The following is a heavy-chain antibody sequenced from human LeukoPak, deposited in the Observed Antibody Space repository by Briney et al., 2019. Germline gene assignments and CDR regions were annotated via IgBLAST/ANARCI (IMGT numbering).Heavy chain of an antibody. CDR3: AREGEQWSEPYNWFDP. CDR1: GFTFSSYS. J-gene: IGHJ5*02. Sequence: GGSLRLSCAASGFTFSSYSMNWVRQAPGKGLEWVSYISSSSTTIYYADSVKGRFTISRDNGKNSLYLQMNSLRVEDTAVYYCAREGEQWSEPYNWFDPWGQGTLVTV. D-gene: IGHD6-19*01. V-gene: IGHV3-48*04. CDR2: ISSSSTTI.